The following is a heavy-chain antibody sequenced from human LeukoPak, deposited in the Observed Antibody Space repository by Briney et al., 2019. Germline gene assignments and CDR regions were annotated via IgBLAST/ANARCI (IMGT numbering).Heavy chain of an antibody. CDR3: ATDYYDSSWYYFDY. J-gene: IGHJ4*02. D-gene: IGHD3-22*01. CDR1: GFTFSSYA. V-gene: IGHV3-23*01. CDR2: ISGSGGST. Sequence: GGFLRLSCAASGFTFSSYAMSWVRQAPGKGLEWVSAISGSGGSTYYADSVKGRFTISRDNSKNTLYLQMNSLRAEDTAVYYCATDYYDSSWYYFDYWGQGTLVTVSS.